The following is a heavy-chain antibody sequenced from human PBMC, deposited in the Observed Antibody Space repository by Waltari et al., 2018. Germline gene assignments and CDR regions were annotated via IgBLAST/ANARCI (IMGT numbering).Heavy chain of an antibody. V-gene: IGHV4-59*01. CDR2: IYYSGST. Sequence: QVQLQESGPGLVKPSETLSLTCTVPGGSISSYYWSWIRQPPGKGLEWIGYIYYSGSTNYNPSLKSRVTISVDTSKNQFSLKLSSVTAADTAVYYCARGKGDGWFDPWGQGTLVTVSS. J-gene: IGHJ5*02. CDR3: ARGKGDGWFDP. CDR1: GGSISSYY.